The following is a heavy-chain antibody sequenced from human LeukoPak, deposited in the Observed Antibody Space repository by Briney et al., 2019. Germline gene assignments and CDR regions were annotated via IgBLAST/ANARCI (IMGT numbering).Heavy chain of an antibody. CDR3: ARESEYYDSSGYSDY. D-gene: IGHD3-22*01. CDR1: GFTFSSYW. V-gene: IGHV3-7*01. CDR2: IKQDGSEK. Sequence: PGGSLRLSCAASGFTFSSYWMSWVRQAPGKGLEWVANIKQDGSEKYYVDSVKGRFTISRDNAKNSLYLQINSLRAEDTAVYYCARESEYYDSSGYSDYWGQGTLVTVSS. J-gene: IGHJ4*02.